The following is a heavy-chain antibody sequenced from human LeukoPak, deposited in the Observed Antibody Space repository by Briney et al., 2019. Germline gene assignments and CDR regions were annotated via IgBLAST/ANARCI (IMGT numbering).Heavy chain of an antibody. CDR3: ARRSAAAGIDAFDI. CDR1: GFSFRNYD. D-gene: IGHD6-13*01. V-gene: IGHV3-13*01. Sequence: PGGSLGLSCSASGFSFRNYDMHWVRQPTGKGLEWVSAVGTGGDTYYAGSVKGRFTVVRENAKNTLYLQMNSLRAGDTAMYYCARRSAAAGIDAFDIWGQGTMVTVSS. J-gene: IGHJ3*02. CDR2: VGTGGDT.